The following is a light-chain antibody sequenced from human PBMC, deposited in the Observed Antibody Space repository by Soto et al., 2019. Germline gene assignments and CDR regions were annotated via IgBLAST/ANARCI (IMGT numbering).Light chain of an antibody. J-gene: IGLJ2*01. CDR1: CSNIGNNY. CDR2: DNN. V-gene: IGLV1-51*01. CDR3: GTWDSSLGAVV. Sequence: QSVLTQPPSVSAAPGQKVTISCSGSCSNIGNNYVSWYQQLPGTAPKLLIYDNNKRPSGIPDRFSGSKSGTSATLGITGLQTGDEADYYCGTWDSSLGAVVFGGGTKLTVL.